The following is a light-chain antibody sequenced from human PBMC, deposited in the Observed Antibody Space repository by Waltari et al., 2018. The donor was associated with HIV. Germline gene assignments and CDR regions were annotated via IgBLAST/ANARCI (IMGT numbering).Light chain of an antibody. J-gene: IGLJ2*01. CDR3: QVWDSSSDHVV. CDR2: DDS. CDR1: NIGSKS. V-gene: IGLV3-21*02. Sequence: SYVLTQPPSASVAPGQTARITRGGHNIGSKSVHWYQQKPGQAPVLVVYDDSDRPSGIPERFSGSNSGNTATLTISRVEAGDEADYYCQVWDSSSDHVVFGGGTKLTVL.